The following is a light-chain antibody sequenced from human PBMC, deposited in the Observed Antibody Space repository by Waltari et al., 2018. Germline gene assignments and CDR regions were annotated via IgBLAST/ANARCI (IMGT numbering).Light chain of an antibody. CDR1: HSVLDYFNNKDS. CDR3: QQYYGPPYN. V-gene: IGKV4-1*01. CDR2: WAS. Sequence: DIMMTQSPDVLAVSLAERASIKCKSSHSVLDYFNNKDSLAWYQQKAGQPPRLLIQWASTRETGVPDRFSGSGYGTDFTLTISSLQAEDAALYYCQQYYGPPYNFGQGTRLEIK. J-gene: IGKJ2*01.